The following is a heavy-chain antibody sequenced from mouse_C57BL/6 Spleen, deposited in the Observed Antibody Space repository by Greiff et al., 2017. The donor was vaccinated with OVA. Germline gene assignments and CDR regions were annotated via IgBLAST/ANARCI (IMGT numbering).Heavy chain of an antibody. CDR2: INPNNGGT. D-gene: IGHD1-1*01. V-gene: IGHV1-18*01. CDR1: GYTFTDYN. CDR3: ARRAIYYGSSYGYFDV. Sequence: EVQLQQSGPELVKPGASVKIPCKASGYTFTDYNMDWVKQSHGKSLEWIGDINPNNGGTIYNQKFKGKATLTVDKSSSTAYMELRSLTSEDTAVYYCARRAIYYGSSYGYFDVWGTGTTVTVSS. J-gene: IGHJ1*03.